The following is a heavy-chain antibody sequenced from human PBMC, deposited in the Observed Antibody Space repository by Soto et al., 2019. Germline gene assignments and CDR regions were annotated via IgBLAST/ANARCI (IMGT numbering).Heavy chain of an antibody. Sequence: ASVKVSCKASGYTFTSYDINWVRQATGQGLEWMGWMNPNSGNTGYAQKFQGRVTMTRNTSISTAYMELSSRRSEDTAVYYCARGRTYCSSTSCYTLTYYYYYYGMDVWGQGTTVTVSS. CDR2: MNPNSGNT. D-gene: IGHD2-2*02. J-gene: IGHJ6*02. V-gene: IGHV1-8*01. CDR1: GYTFTSYD. CDR3: ARGRTYCSSTSCYTLTYYYYYYGMDV.